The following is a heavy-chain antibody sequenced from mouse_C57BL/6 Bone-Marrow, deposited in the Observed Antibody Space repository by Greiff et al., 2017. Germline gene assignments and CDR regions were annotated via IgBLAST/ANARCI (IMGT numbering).Heavy chain of an antibody. Sequence: QVQLQQSGAELARPGASVKLSCKASGYTFTSYGISWVKQRTGQGLEWIGEIYPRSGNTYYNEKFKGKATLTADKSSSTAYMELRSLTSEDSAVYFCARRYYYGSSLTMDYWGQGTSVTVSS. D-gene: IGHD1-1*01. J-gene: IGHJ4*01. CDR3: ARRYYYGSSLTMDY. V-gene: IGHV1-81*01. CDR1: GYTFTSYG. CDR2: IYPRSGNT.